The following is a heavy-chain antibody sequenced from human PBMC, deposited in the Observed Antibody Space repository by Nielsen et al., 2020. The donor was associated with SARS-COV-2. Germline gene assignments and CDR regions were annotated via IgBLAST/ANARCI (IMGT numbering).Heavy chain of an antibody. J-gene: IGHJ4*02. D-gene: IGHD3-22*01. V-gene: IGHV3-74*03. Sequence: GGSLRLSCAASGFIFSNYQMHWVRQAPGKGLVWVSHINPDDSKTTYADSVKGRFTISRDNAKNTLYLQMNGLRADDTAVYYCARLRDDGYYFDTGPYDYWGQGTLVTVSS. CDR2: INPDDSKT. CDR1: GFIFSNYQ. CDR3: ARLRDDGYYFDTGPYDY.